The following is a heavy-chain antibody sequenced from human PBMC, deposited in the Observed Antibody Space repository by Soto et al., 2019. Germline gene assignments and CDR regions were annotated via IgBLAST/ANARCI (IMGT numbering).Heavy chain of an antibody. Sequence: EVQLVESGGGLVQPGRSLRLSCVASGFTADDYAMHWVRQAPGKVLEWVSGISSNSDTIDYADSVKGRFTISRDNAKNSLFLQMKSLRPEDTALYYCAKDMKWGGMTTIHYFDSWGQGTMVTVSS. J-gene: IGHJ4*02. D-gene: IGHD4-17*01. CDR1: GFTADDYA. CDR2: ISSNSDTI. CDR3: AKDMKWGGMTTIHYFDS. V-gene: IGHV3-9*02.